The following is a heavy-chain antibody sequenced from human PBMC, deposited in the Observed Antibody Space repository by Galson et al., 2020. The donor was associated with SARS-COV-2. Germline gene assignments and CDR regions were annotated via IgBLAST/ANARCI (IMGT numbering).Heavy chain of an antibody. Sequence: GESLKISCAASGFTFSSYWMSWVRQAPGKGLEWVANIKPDGSEKYHEDSVKGRFTISRDNAKNSLYLQMNSLRAEDTAVYYCAREQIYDFWSGILGGGSNGWYNWFDPWGQGTLVTVSS. D-gene: IGHD3-3*01. CDR1: GFTFSSYW. J-gene: IGHJ5*02. CDR2: IKPDGSEK. CDR3: AREQIYDFWSGILGGGSNGWYNWFDP. V-gene: IGHV3-7*03.